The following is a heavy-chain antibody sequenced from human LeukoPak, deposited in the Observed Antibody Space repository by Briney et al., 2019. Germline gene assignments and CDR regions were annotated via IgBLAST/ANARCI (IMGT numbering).Heavy chain of an antibody. D-gene: IGHD6-13*01. CDR3: ARQEAAAARDWFDS. CDR2: IWYDGSKK. V-gene: IGHV3-33*01. CDR1: GFTFSSYG. Sequence: GGSLRLSCAASGFTFSSYGMHWVRQAPGKGLEGVAVIWYDGSKKYYADSVKGRFTISRDNSKNTLYLQMNSLRVEDTAVYYCARQEAAAARDWFDSWGQGTLVTVSS. J-gene: IGHJ5*01.